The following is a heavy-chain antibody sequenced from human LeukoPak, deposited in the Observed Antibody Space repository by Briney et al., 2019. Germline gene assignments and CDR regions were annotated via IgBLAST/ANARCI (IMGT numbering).Heavy chain of an antibody. CDR2: IIPIFGTA. V-gene: IGHV1-69*05. Sequence: SVKVSCKASGGTFSSYAISWVRQAPGQGLEWMGGIIPIFGTANYAQKFKGRVTVTTDESTSTAYMELSSLRSEDTAVYYCARAQYSGSYFDYWGQGTLVTVSS. CDR1: GGTFSSYA. D-gene: IGHD1-26*01. CDR3: ARAQYSGSYFDY. J-gene: IGHJ4*02.